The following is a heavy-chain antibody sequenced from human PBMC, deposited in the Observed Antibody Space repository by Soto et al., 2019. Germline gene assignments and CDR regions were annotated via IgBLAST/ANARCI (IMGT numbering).Heavy chain of an antibody. CDR2: IYWDDDK. D-gene: IGHD5-12*01. CDR3: ALLAWIHVGFDI. Sequence: QITLKESGPTLVKSTQTLTLTCTFSGFSLSTSGVGVGWIRQPPGKALEWLALIYWDDDKRYSPSLKSRLTITKDTSKNQVVLTMTNMDPVDTATYYCALLAWIHVGFDIWGQGTMVTVSS. V-gene: IGHV2-5*02. J-gene: IGHJ3*02. CDR1: GFSLSTSGVG.